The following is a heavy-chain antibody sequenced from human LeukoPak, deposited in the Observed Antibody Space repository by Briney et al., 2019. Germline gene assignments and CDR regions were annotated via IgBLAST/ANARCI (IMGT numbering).Heavy chain of an antibody. J-gene: IGHJ4*02. CDR3: AREYSSSSSFDY. D-gene: IGHD6-6*01. CDR2: INPNSAGT. CDR1: GYTFTGYY. Sequence: ASVKVSCKASGYTFTGYYIHWVRQAPGQGLEWVGWINPNSAGTRYAQKFQGRVTMTRDTPIATAYMELSSLRSDDTAVYYCAREYSSSSSFDYWGQGTLVTVSS. V-gene: IGHV1-2*02.